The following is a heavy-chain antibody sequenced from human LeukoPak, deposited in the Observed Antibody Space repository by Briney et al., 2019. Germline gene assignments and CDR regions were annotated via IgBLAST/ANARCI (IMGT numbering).Heavy chain of an antibody. J-gene: IGHJ6*02. Sequence: GGSLRLSCAASGFTLSSNWMHWVRQAPGKGLVWVSRINNDGSPTAYADSVKGRFSISRDNANNTLYLQMNGLRAEDTAVYYCARGVHYGMDVWGQGTTVSVS. V-gene: IGHV3-74*01. CDR3: ARGVHYGMDV. CDR1: GFTLSSNW. D-gene: IGHD6-6*01. CDR2: INNDGSPT.